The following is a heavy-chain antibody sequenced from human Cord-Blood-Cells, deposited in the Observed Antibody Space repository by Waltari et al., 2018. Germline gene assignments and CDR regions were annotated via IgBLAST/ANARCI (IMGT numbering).Heavy chain of an antibody. V-gene: IGHV1-69*12. CDR3: ARDRVLAGWELRAFDI. CDR1: GGTFSSYA. D-gene: IGHD1-26*01. J-gene: IGHJ3*02. CDR2: IIPSFGTA. Sequence: QVQLVQSGAEVKKPGSSVKVSCKASGGTFSSYAISWVRQAPGQGLEWMGGIIPSFGTANEARKFQGRVTMTADESTSTAYMELSSLRAEDTAVYYCARDRVLAGWELRAFDIWGQGTMVTVSS.